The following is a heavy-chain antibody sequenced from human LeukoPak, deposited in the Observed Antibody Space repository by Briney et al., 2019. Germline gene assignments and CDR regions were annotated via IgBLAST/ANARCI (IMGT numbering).Heavy chain of an antibody. Sequence: ASVKVSCKASGYTFTGYYMHWVRQAPGQGLEWMGWINPDSGGTNYAQKFQGRVTMTRDTSISTAYMELSRLRSDDTAVYYCARDSFRYDFWSGYYTEAPYYFDYWGQGTLVTVSS. J-gene: IGHJ4*02. CDR3: ARDSFRYDFWSGYYTEAPYYFDY. CDR2: INPDSGGT. CDR1: GYTFTGYY. D-gene: IGHD3-3*01. V-gene: IGHV1-2*02.